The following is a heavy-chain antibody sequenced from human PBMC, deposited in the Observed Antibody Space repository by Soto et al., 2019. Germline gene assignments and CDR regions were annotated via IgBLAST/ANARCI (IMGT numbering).Heavy chain of an antibody. Sequence: QLQLQESGPGLVKPSETLSLTCTVSGGSISSSSYYWGWIRQPPGKGLEWIGSIDYSGSTYYNPSLQSRVTIAVDTSTNQFSMKLSSVAAADTDVHYCARHLGGRCYYYMDVWGKGTTVTVSS. J-gene: IGHJ6*03. CDR1: GGSISSSSYY. V-gene: IGHV4-39*01. D-gene: IGHD1-26*01. CDR3: ARHLGGRCYYYMDV. CDR2: IDYSGST.